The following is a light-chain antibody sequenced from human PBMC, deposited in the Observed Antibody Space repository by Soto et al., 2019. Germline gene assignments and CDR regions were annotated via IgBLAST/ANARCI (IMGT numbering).Light chain of an antibody. CDR2: AAS. CDR3: QQYTNYPWT. CDR1: QGISSY. Sequence: IQLTNSPPFLSSSVVYRVTITCLASQGISSYLAWYQQKPGKAPKLLIYAASTLQSGVPSRFSGSGSGTEFTLTISSLQPDDFATYYCQQYTNYPWTFGQGTKVDIK. J-gene: IGKJ1*01. V-gene: IGKV1-9*01.